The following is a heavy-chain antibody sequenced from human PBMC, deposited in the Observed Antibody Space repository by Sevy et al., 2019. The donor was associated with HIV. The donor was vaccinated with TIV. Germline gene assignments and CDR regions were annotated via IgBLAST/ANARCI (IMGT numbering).Heavy chain of an antibody. D-gene: IGHD2-21*01. CDR3: VKEGGGEGGDH. CDR1: GFSFSSYG. Sequence: GGSLRLSCAASGFSFSSYGMHWVRQAPGKGLEWMSYIQYDGSNKDYADSVKGRFTISRDNSKNTLYLQMNSLRVEVTAVFYCVKEGGGEGGDHWGQGTLVTVSS. J-gene: IGHJ4*02. V-gene: IGHV3-30*02. CDR2: IQYDGSNK.